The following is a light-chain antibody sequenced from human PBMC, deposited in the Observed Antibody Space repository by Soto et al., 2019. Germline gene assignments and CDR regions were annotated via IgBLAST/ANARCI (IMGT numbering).Light chain of an antibody. J-gene: IGKJ1*01. CDR1: QSVSSSY. Sequence: EVVLTQSPGTLSLSPGERATLSCRASQSVSSSYLAWYQQKPGQAPRLLIYGASTRATGIPDRFSGSGSGTDFTLTISRLEPEDFAVYYCQQYTGSPWTFGQGSKVDNK. V-gene: IGKV3-20*01. CDR3: QQYTGSPWT. CDR2: GAS.